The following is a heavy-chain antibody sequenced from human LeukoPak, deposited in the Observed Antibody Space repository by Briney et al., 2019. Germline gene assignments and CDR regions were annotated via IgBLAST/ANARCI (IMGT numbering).Heavy chain of an antibody. CDR3: AREYSGSYYYYYYMDV. CDR2: IIPIFGIA. Sequence: SVKVSCKASGGTFSSYAISWVRQAPGQGLEWMGGIIPIFGIANYAQKFQGGVTITADESTSTAYMELSSLRSEDTAVYYCAREYSGSYYYYYYMDVWGKGTTVTVSS. CDR1: GGTFSSYA. D-gene: IGHD1-26*01. V-gene: IGHV1-69*13. J-gene: IGHJ6*03.